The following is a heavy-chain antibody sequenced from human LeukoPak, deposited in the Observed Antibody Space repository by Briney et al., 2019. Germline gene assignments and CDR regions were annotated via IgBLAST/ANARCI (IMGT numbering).Heavy chain of an antibody. CDR2: INHSGST. CDR3: ARGLVVDAFDI. V-gene: IGHV4-34*01. J-gene: IGHJ3*02. Sequence: TSETLSLTCAVYGGSFSGYYWSWIRQPPGKGLEWIGEINHSGSTKYNPSRKSRVTISVDTSKNQYSMKLSSVTAADKAVYYCARGLVVDAFDIWGQGTMVTVSS. CDR1: GGSFSGYY. D-gene: IGHD2-15*01.